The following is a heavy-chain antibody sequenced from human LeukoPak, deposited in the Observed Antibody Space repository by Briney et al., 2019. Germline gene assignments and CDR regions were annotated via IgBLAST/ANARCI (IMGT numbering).Heavy chain of an antibody. CDR2: ISGSGDSI. Sequence: GGSLRLSCAASGFTFSNYAMSWVGQAPGKGLEWVSAISGSGDSIYYADSVKGRFTISRDNSKNTLYLQMNSLRAEDTAVYYCAKRYYGSGSYYNNWGQGTLVTVSS. CDR1: GFTFSNYA. V-gene: IGHV3-23*01. J-gene: IGHJ4*02. D-gene: IGHD3-10*01. CDR3: AKRYYGSGSYYNN.